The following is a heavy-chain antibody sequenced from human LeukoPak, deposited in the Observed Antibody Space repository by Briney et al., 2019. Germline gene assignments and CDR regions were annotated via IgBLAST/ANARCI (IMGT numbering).Heavy chain of an antibody. V-gene: IGHV3-23*01. CDR1: GFTFSSYA. J-gene: IGHJ5*02. Sequence: GGSLRLSCAASGFTFSSYAMSWVRQAPGKGLEWVSAISDSGGSTYYADSVKGRFTISRGNSKNTLYLQMTSLRAEDTAVYYCATPSGVSWFDPWGQGTLVTVSS. CDR2: ISDSGGST. CDR3: ATPSGVSWFDP.